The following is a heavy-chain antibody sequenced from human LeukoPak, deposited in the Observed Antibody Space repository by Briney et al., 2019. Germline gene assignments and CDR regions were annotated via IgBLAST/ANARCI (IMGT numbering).Heavy chain of an antibody. CDR1: GFTFSSYS. J-gene: IGHJ4*02. CDR2: ISSSSSYI. D-gene: IGHD4-23*01. CDR3: ASLYDYGGNSDFDS. V-gene: IGHV3-21*01. Sequence: GGSLRLSCAASGFTFSSYSMNWVRAAPGKGLEWVSSISSSSSYIYYADSVKGRFTISRDNAKNSLYLQMNSLRAEDTAVYYCASLYDYGGNSDFDSWGQGTLVTVSS.